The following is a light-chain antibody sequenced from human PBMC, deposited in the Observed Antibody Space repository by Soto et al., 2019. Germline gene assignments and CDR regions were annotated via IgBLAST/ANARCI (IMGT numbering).Light chain of an antibody. Sequence: QSVLTQPPSVSGSPGQSVTISCTGSSSDIGSFNRVSWYQQTPGTAPKLMIYEVSNRPSGVPDRFSGSKSGNTASLTISGLQADDEADYYCCSYSTSTHYFFGTGSMVTV. CDR2: EVS. CDR1: SSDIGSFNR. V-gene: IGLV2-18*02. CDR3: CSYSTSTHYF. J-gene: IGLJ1*01.